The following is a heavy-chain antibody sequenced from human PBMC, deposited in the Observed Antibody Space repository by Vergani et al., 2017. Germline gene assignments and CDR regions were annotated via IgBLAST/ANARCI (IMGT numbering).Heavy chain of an antibody. CDR1: GFTFSSYA. V-gene: IGHV3-30*04. CDR2: ISIDGSIT. Sequence: VQLLESGGGLVQPGGSLRLSCAASGFTFSSYAMSWVRQAPGKGLEWVAVISIDGSITHYGDSVKGRVTITRDNSKNTLYLQMTSLRGDDTAIYYCGRDAFKGKPDVVDIWGQGTMVTVSS. CDR3: GRDAFKGKPDVVDI. J-gene: IGHJ3*02.